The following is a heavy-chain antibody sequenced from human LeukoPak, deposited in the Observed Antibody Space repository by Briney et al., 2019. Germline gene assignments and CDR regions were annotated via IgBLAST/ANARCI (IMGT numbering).Heavy chain of an antibody. CDR2: INPSGGST. D-gene: IGHD3-10*01. J-gene: IGHJ4*02. V-gene: IGHV1-46*01. CDR3: ATEGITMVRGVRPLFDY. Sequence: ASVKVSCTASGYIFTDYTMHWVRQAPGQGLEWMGIINPSGGSTNYAQKFQGRVTMTRDMSTSTVYMELSSLRSEDTAVYYCATEGITMVRGVRPLFDYWGQGTLVTVSS. CDR1: GYIFTDYT.